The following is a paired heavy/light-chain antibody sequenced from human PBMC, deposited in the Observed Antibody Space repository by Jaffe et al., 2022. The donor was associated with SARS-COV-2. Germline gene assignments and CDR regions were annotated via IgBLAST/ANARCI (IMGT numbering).Heavy chain of an antibody. Sequence: EVQLLESGGGLVQPGGSLRLSCVASGFAFSSYAMTWVRRAPGKGLEWVSAITTGGGGTYYADSVKGRFTISRDNSKNTLYLQMNNLRADDAAIYYCAKSLSSASRYAFDVWGQGTMVTVSS. CDR1: GFAFSSYA. CDR3: AKSLSSASRYAFDV. J-gene: IGHJ3*01. D-gene: IGHD6-19*01. CDR2: ITTGGGGT. V-gene: IGHV3-23*01.
Light chain of an antibody. CDR3: QQCSSWPIT. CDR1: QSVSSY. Sequence: EIVLTQSPATLSLSPGERATLSCRASQSVSSYLAWYQQKPGQAPRLLIYDTSNRATGIPARFSGSGSGTDFTLTISSLEPEDFAVYYCQQCSSWPITFGQGTRLEI. J-gene: IGKJ5*01. CDR2: DTS. V-gene: IGKV3-11*01.